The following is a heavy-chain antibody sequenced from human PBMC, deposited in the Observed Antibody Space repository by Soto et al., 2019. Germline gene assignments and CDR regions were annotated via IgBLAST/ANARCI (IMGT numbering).Heavy chain of an antibody. V-gene: IGHV3-15*01. D-gene: IGHD1-7*01. CDR3: TRTALELPYYYYGMDV. CDR2: IKSKTDGGTT. J-gene: IGHJ6*02. CDR1: GFTFSNAW. Sequence: GGSLRLSCAASGFTFSNAWMSWVRQAPGKGLEWVGRIKSKTDGGTTDYAAPVKGRFTISRDDSKSIAYLQMNSLKTEDTAVYYCTRTALELPYYYYGMDVWGQGTTVTVSS.